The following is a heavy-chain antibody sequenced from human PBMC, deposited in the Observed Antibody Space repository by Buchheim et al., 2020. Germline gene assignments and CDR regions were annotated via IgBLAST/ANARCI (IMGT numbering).Heavy chain of an antibody. D-gene: IGHD1-26*01. CDR2: ISSDGNRK. J-gene: IGHJ5*02. V-gene: IGHV3-30*18. CDR3: AKDLSGSYWSADH. Sequence: VHLVESGGGLVQPGRSLRLSCAASGFDFSGCGMHWGRQAPGKGLEWVAVISSDGNRKYYADSVNGRFTISRDNSRNTLYLQMDSLWPEDTAVYYCAKDLSGSYWSADHWGQGTL. CDR1: GFDFSGCG.